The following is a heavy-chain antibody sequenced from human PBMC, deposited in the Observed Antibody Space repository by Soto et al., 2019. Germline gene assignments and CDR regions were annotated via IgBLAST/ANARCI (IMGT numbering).Heavy chain of an antibody. J-gene: IGHJ4*02. CDR3: AKDMNSSGRLRSFDY. CDR1: RFSFDDYA. Sequence: EVQVVESGGGLVQPDRLLRRSCAASRFSFDDYAMHWVRQARGKGQEWVSGISWNSGSIGYADSVKGRFTISRDNAKNSLYLQMNSLRAEDTALYYCAKDMNSSGRLRSFDYWGQGTLVTVSS. D-gene: IGHD6-19*01. V-gene: IGHV3-9*01. CDR2: ISWNSGSI.